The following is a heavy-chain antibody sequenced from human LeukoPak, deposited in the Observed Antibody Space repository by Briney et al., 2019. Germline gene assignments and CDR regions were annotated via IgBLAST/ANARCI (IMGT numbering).Heavy chain of an antibody. J-gene: IGHJ6*02. D-gene: IGHD6-6*01. CDR2: IYYSGST. Sequence: SDTLSLTCSVYGGSFISYYWSWIRQPPGKGLEWIGYIYYSGSTNYTPSLKSRVTISVDTSKNQFSLKLSSVTAADTAVYYCARHLYTNSARCYYGMDVWGQGTAVTVSS. CDR3: ARHLYTNSARCYYGMDV. CDR1: GGSFISYY. V-gene: IGHV4-59*08.